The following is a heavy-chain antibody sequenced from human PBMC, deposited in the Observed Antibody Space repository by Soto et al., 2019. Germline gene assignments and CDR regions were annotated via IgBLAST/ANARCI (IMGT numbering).Heavy chain of an antibody. J-gene: IGHJ6*03. CDR2: ISSRSGAI. V-gene: IGHV3-48*01. CDR3: ARDPSVGSTFYYYMDV. CDR1: GFSLNGYG. Sequence: EVQLVESGGGLAQPGGSLRLSCAASGFSLNGYGMNWVRQAPGRGLEWVSYISSRSGAIDYADSVKGRFNISRDNAKNLLYLQMNSLRAEDTALYYCARDPSVGSTFYYYMDVWGEGTPVTVSS. D-gene: IGHD6-13*01.